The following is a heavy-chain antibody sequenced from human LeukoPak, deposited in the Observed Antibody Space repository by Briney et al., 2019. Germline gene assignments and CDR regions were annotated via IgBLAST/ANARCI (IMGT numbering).Heavy chain of an antibody. CDR3: ARDPVEMATTIPSYYFDY. V-gene: IGHV3-64*01. J-gene: IGHJ4*02. CDR2: ISSNGGST. Sequence: GGSLRLSCAASGFTFSSYAMHWVRQAPGKGLEYVSAISSNGGSTYYANSVKGRFTISRDNSKNTLYLQMGSLRAEDMAVYYCARDPVEMATTIPSYYFDYWGQGTLVTVSS. CDR1: GFTFSSYA. D-gene: IGHD5-24*01.